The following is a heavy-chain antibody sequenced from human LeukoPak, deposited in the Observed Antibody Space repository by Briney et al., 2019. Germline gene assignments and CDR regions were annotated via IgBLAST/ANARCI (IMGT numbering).Heavy chain of an antibody. CDR2: ISAYNGNT. CDR1: GYTFTSYG. Sequence: ASVKVSCKASGYTFTSYGISWVRQAPGQGLEWMGWISAYNGNTNYAQKLQGRVTMTTDTSTSTAYMELRSLRSDDTAVYYCARDYYQLVPQLDAFDIWGQGTMVTVSS. V-gene: IGHV1-18*01. D-gene: IGHD6-13*01. CDR3: ARDYYQLVPQLDAFDI. J-gene: IGHJ3*02.